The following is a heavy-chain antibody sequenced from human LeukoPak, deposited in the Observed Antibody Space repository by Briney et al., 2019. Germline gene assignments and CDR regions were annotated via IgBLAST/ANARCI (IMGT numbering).Heavy chain of an antibody. J-gene: IGHJ4*02. Sequence: SETLSLTCAVSGYSISSGYYWGWIRQPPGKGLEWIGSIYHSGSTYYNPSLKSRVTISVDTSKNQFSQKLSSVTAADTAVYYYARRYGDYRENYFDYWGPGTLVTVSS. CDR2: IYHSGST. CDR3: ARRYGDYRENYFDY. CDR1: GYSISSGYY. V-gene: IGHV4-38-2*01. D-gene: IGHD4-17*01.